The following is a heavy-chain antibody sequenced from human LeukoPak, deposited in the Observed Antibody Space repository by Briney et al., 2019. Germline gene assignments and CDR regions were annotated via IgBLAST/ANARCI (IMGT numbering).Heavy chain of an antibody. Sequence: PSETLSLTCAVSGGSISSGGYSWSWIRQPPGKGLEWIGYICHSGSTYYNPSLKSRVTISVDRSKNQFSLKLSSVTAADAAVYYCARSIRLANFDYWGQGTLVTVSS. D-gene: IGHD3-3*02. CDR3: ARSIRLANFDY. CDR2: ICHSGST. V-gene: IGHV4-30-2*01. CDR1: GGSISSGGYS. J-gene: IGHJ4*02.